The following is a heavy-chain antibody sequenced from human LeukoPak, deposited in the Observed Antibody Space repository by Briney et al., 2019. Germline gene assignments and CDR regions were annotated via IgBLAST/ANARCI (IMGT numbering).Heavy chain of an antibody. V-gene: IGHV1-18*01. CDR3: ARDYYDRSGYYRGGDYFDY. D-gene: IGHD3-22*01. CDR2: ISAYNGNT. CDR1: GYTFTSYG. J-gene: IGHJ4*02. Sequence: ASVKVSCKASGYTFTSYGISWVRQAPGQGLEWMGWISAYNGNTNYAQKLQGRVTMTTDTSTNTAYMELRSLRSDDTAVYYCARDYYDRSGYYRGGDYFDYWGQGTLVTVSS.